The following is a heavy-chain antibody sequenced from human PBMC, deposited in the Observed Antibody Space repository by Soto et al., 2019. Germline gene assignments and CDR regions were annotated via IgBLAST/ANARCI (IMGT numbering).Heavy chain of an antibody. CDR3: ASHYYDSSGYYYFDY. J-gene: IGHJ4*02. D-gene: IGHD3-22*01. CDR1: GYTFTSYY. Sequence: ASVKVSCKASGYTFTSYYMHWVRQAPGQGLEWMGIINPSGGSTSYAQKFQGRVTMTRDTSTSTVYMELSSLRSEDTAVYYCASHYYDSSGYYYFDYWGQGTLVTVSS. CDR2: INPSGGST. V-gene: IGHV1-46*01.